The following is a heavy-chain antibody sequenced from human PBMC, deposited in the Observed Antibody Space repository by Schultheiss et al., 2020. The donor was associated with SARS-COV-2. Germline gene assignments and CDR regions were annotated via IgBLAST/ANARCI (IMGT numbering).Heavy chain of an antibody. J-gene: IGHJ4*02. V-gene: IGHV3-23*01. Sequence: GGSLRLSCAASGFTFSSYAMSWVRQAPGKGLEWVSAISGSGGSTYYADSVKGRFTISRDNSKNTLYLQMNSLRAEDTAVYYCARARITIFGVVTNYFDYWGQGTLVTVSS. CDR1: GFTFSSYA. CDR2: ISGSGGST. CDR3: ARARITIFGVVTNYFDY. D-gene: IGHD3-3*01.